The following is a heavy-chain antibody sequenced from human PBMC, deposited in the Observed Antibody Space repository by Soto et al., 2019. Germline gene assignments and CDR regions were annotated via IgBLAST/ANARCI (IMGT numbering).Heavy chain of an antibody. CDR2: ISAHNGNT. Sequence: QVHLVQSGAEVKKPGASVKVSCKASGYTFNSYGITWVRQAPGQGLEWMGWISAHNGNTDYAQKLQGRVSVTRDTYTGTAYLALRSLTSDDAAVYYGARWSYGDYWGQGALVTVSS. D-gene: IGHD3-10*01. CDR3: ARWSYGDY. CDR1: GYTFNSYG. J-gene: IGHJ4*02. V-gene: IGHV1-18*01.